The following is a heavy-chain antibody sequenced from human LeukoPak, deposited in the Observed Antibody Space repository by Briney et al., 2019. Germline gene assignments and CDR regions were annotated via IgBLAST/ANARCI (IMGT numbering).Heavy chain of an antibody. CDR2: INPSGGST. D-gene: IGHD7-27*01. J-gene: IGHJ5*02. CDR1: GYTFTSYY. CDR3: ARHGEKGNWFDP. V-gene: IGHV1-46*01. Sequence: ASVKVSCKASGYTFTSYYMHWVRQAPGQGLEWMGIINPSGGSTSYAQKFQGRVTMTRDMSTSTVYMELSSLRSEDTAVYYCARHGEKGNWFDPWGQGTLVTVSS.